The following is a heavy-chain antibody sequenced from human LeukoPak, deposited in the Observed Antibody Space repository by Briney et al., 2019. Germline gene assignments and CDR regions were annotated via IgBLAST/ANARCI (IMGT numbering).Heavy chain of an antibody. CDR1: GFSLSSYS. CDR2: ISSSSYI. Sequence: AGGSLRLSCAASGFSLSSYSMNWVRQAPGKGLEWVSSISSSSYIYYADSVKGRFTLSRDNAKKSLHLQMNSLRAEDTAVYYCARAPHPYCSGGNCIYFDYWGQGTLVTVSS. V-gene: IGHV3-21*01. D-gene: IGHD2-15*01. CDR3: ARAPHPYCSGGNCIYFDY. J-gene: IGHJ4*02.